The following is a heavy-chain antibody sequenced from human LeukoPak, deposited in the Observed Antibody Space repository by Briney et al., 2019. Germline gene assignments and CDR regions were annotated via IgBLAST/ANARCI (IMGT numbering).Heavy chain of an antibody. V-gene: IGHV3-30*02. CDR3: VRDSSRSYVY. D-gene: IGHD2-2*01. Sequence: GGSLRLSCAASGFTFSSYAMSWVRQAPGKGLEWVAFIHYDGTITYYADSVKGRFTISRDSSKNTLFLQMNSLGAEDTAVYYCVRDSSRSYVYWGQGTLVTVSS. CDR1: GFTFSSYA. CDR2: IHYDGTIT. J-gene: IGHJ4*02.